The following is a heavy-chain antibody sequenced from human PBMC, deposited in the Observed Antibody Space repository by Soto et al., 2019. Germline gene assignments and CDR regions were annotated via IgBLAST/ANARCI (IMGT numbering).Heavy chain of an antibody. CDR2: ISYCGNP. V-gene: IGHV4-59*01. J-gene: IGHJ4*02. CDR1: GDSTGNFY. Sequence: SETLSLTCFISGDSTGNFYWSWIRQSPGKGLEWIGYISYCGNPNYNHSLKRRVTISVDTSKDQLSLKVTSVTAADTAMYYCACLRGKRRSPIDYWGQGTRVTVSS. CDR3: ACLRGKRRSPIDY. D-gene: IGHD2-15*01.